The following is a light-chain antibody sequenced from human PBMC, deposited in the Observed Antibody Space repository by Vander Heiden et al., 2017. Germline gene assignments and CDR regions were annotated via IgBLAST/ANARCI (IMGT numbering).Light chain of an antibody. CDR3: QQYNNGPPWT. CDR2: GAS. V-gene: IGKV3-15*01. Sequence: EIVMTQSPATLSVSPGERATLSCRASQSVGSNLAWYQQKPGQAPRLLMYGASTRATGIPARFSGNGSGTEFTLTISSLQSEDFAVYYCQQYNNGPPWTFGQGTKVEIK. CDR1: QSVGSN. J-gene: IGKJ1*01.